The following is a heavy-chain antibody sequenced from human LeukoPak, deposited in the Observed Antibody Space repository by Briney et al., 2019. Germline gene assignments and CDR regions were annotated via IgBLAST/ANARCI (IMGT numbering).Heavy chain of an antibody. CDR1: GFTFSYFE. Sequence: PGGSLRLSCAASGFTFSYFEMNWVRQAPGKGLEWISYISYNSSTIYYADSVKGRFTISRDNAKNSLYLQMNSLRAEDTAVYYCARDGSGGSYYFDYWGQGTLVTVSS. J-gene: IGHJ4*02. CDR2: ISYNSSTI. CDR3: ARDGSGGSYYFDY. V-gene: IGHV3-48*03. D-gene: IGHD1-26*01.